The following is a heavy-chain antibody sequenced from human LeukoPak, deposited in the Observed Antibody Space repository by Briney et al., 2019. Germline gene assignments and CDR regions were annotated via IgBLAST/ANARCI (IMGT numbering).Heavy chain of an antibody. Sequence: PSETLSLTCTVSGGSISSYYWSWIRQPPGKGLEWIGYIYYSGSTNYNPPLKSRVTISVDTSKNQFSLKLSSVTAADTAVYYCARAASGPLFDYWGQGTLVTVSS. D-gene: IGHD2-15*01. CDR1: GGSISSYY. CDR2: IYYSGST. CDR3: ARAASGPLFDY. J-gene: IGHJ4*02. V-gene: IGHV4-59*01.